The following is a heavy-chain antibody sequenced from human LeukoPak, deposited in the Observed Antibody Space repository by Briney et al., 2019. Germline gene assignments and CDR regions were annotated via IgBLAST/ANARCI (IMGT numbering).Heavy chain of an antibody. CDR1: GVYISSSSYY. Sequence: SETLSLTCTVSGVYISSSSYYWGWIRQPPGETLEWIGSIYYSGSTYYNPSLKSRVTISVDTSKNQFSLKLSSVTAADTAVYYCARLGYCTNAVCYNWFDPWGQGTLVTVSS. CDR2: IYYSGST. D-gene: IGHD2-8*01. CDR3: ARLGYCTNAVCYNWFDP. J-gene: IGHJ5*02. V-gene: IGHV4-39*01.